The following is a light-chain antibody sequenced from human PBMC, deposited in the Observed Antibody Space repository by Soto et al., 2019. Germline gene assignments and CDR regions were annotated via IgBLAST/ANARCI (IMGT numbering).Light chain of an antibody. Sequence: EIVLTQSPGTLSLSPGERATLSCRASQSVSSNYLAWYQQKPGQAPRLLIYGASSRATGIPDRFSGSGSGTDFTLTISRLEPEDFAVYHCQQDGSSPLTFGGGTKVDIK. CDR1: QSVSSNY. CDR2: GAS. J-gene: IGKJ4*01. V-gene: IGKV3-20*01. CDR3: QQDGSSPLT.